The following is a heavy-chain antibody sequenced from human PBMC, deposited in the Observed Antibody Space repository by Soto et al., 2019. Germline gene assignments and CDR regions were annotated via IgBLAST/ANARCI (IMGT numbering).Heavy chain of an antibody. J-gene: IGHJ4*02. Sequence: GESLKISCQVSGYTFTIYWIGWVRQMPGKGLEWIGIIYPSDSDTRYSPSFQGQVTISADQSINTAYLQWDSLKASDTAIYYCARPANTVADHFDLWGQGTPVTVSS. D-gene: IGHD4-17*01. V-gene: IGHV5-51*01. CDR2: IYPSDSDT. CDR3: ARPANTVADHFDL. CDR1: GYTFTIYW.